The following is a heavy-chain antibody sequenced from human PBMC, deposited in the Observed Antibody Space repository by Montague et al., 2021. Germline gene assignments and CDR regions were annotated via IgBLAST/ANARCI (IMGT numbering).Heavy chain of an antibody. CDR3: TRPGGYCTNDTCYFWFAP. CDR2: IYSSGST. J-gene: IGHJ5*02. D-gene: IGHD2-8*01. CDR1: GGSISRSSYD. V-gene: IGHV4-39*01. Sequence: SETLSLTCTVSGGSISRSSYDWGWIRQPPGKGLEWIGSIYSSGSTYYNPSLKSRVTISADTSKNQFSLKLSSVTAADTAVYYCTRPGGYCTNDTCYFWFAPWGQGTLVTVSS.